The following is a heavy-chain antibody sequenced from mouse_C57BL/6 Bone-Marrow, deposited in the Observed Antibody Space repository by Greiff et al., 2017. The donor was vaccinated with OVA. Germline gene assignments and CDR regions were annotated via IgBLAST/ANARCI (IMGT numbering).Heavy chain of an antibody. CDR2: IDPSDSYT. V-gene: IGHV1-59*01. D-gene: IGHD2-3*01. CDR3: ASNDGYYVGY. CDR1: GYTFTSYW. Sequence: QVQLQQPGAELVRPGTSVKLSCKASGYTFTSYWMHWVKQRPGQGLEWIGVIDPSDSYTNYNQKFKGKATWTVDTSSSTAYMQLSSLTSEDSAFYYCASNDGYYVGYWGQGTTLTVSS. J-gene: IGHJ2*01.